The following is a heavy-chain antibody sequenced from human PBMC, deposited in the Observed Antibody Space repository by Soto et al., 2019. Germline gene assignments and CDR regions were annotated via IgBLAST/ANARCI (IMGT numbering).Heavy chain of an antibody. Sequence: SETLSLTCTVSGGSINEVGDYWSWIRQPPGKGLEYVGYIYYRGSTYYNPSLTGRLTMSMDTSKNQFSLKLSSVTAADTAVYYCARDRIAVPGSFFDYWGQGMQVTVSS. CDR1: GGSINEVGDY. D-gene: IGHD6-19*01. CDR2: IYYRGST. CDR3: ARDRIAVPGSFFDY. J-gene: IGHJ4*02. V-gene: IGHV4-30-4*01.